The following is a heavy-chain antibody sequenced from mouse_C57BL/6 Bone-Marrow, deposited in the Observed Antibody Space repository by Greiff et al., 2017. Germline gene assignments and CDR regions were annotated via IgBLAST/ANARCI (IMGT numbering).Heavy chain of an antibody. CDR1: GYTFTNYW. Sequence: QVQLQQPGAELVKPGASVKLSCKASGYTFTNYWMHWVKQRPGQGLEWIGMMHPNGGSPDYNEKFKSEATLSVDKSSRTAYMELSSLTSEDSAVYYCAIPYYGSSYQFAYWGQGTLVTVSA. V-gene: IGHV1-64*01. D-gene: IGHD1-1*01. CDR2: MHPNGGSP. CDR3: AIPYYGSSYQFAY. J-gene: IGHJ3*01.